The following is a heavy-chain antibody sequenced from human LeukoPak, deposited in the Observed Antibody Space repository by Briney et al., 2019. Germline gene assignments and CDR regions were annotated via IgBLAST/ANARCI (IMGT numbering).Heavy chain of an antibody. J-gene: IGHJ4*02. CDR1: GYSISSGYY. CDR3: ARVVDYFDSSGYYSAEFDY. CDR2: IYDSGST. V-gene: IGHV4-38-2*02. Sequence: SETLSLTCIVSGYSISSGYYWGWIRQPPGKGLEWIGSIYDSGSTYYNPSLKSRVTMSVDTSKNQFSLKLTSVTAADTAVYYCARVVDYFDSSGYYSAEFDYWGQGTLVTVSS. D-gene: IGHD3-22*01.